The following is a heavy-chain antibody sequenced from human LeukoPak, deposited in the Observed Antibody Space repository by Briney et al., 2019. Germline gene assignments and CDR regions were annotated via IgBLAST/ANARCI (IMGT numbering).Heavy chain of an antibody. CDR2: IYYSGST. J-gene: IGHJ5*02. CDR1: GGSISSYY. V-gene: IGHV4-59*01. CDR3: ARALDRNWLDP. Sequence: PSQTLSLTCTVSGGSISSYYWSWIRQPPGKGLEWIGYIYYSGSTNYNPSLKSRVTISVDTSKNQFSLKLSSVTAADTALDFCARALDRNWLDPCGQGTLVTVSS.